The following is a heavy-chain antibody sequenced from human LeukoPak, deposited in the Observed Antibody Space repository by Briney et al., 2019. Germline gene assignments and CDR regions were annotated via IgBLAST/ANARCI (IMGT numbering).Heavy chain of an antibody. CDR2: IYYSGST. Sequence: SETLSLTCTVSGGSISIYYWSWIRQPPGKGLEGIGYIYYSGSTNYNPSLKSRVTISVDTSKNQFSLKLSSVTAADTAVYYCARQSYSGYDFSYYFDNWGQGTLVTVSS. CDR1: GGSISIYY. V-gene: IGHV4-59*08. CDR3: ARQSYSGYDFSYYFDN. D-gene: IGHD5-12*01. J-gene: IGHJ4*02.